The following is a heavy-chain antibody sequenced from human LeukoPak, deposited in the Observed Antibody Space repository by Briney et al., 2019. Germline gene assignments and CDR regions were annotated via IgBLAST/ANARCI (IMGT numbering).Heavy chain of an antibody. Sequence: GGSLRLSCAASGFTFSSYAMHWVRQAPGKGLEYVSAISSNGGSTYYANSVKGRFTISRDNSKNTLYLQMGSLRAEDMAVYYCARDGSSSGWYYFDYWGQGTLVTVSS. CDR1: GFTFSSYA. V-gene: IGHV3-64*01. D-gene: IGHD6-19*01. CDR3: ARDGSSSGWYYFDY. J-gene: IGHJ4*02. CDR2: ISSNGGST.